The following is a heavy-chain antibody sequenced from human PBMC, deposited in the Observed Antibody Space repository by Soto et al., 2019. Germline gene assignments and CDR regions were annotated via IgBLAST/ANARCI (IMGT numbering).Heavy chain of an antibody. CDR3: ARVRVVPAVLNFDY. CDR2: IYYSGST. J-gene: IGHJ4*02. CDR1: GGSISSYY. D-gene: IGHD2-2*01. Sequence: PSETLSLTCTVSGGSISSYYWSWIRQPPGKGLEWIGYIYYSGSTNYNPSLKSRVTISVDTSKNQFSLKLSSVTAADTAVYYCARVRVVPAVLNFDYWGQGTLVTVSS. V-gene: IGHV4-59*01.